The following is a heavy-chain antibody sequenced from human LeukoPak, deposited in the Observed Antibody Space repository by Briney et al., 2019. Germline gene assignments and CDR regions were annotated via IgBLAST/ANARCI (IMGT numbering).Heavy chain of an antibody. Sequence: GGSLRLSCAASGFTFSSYAMNWVRQAPGKGLEWLAYIRYDGSSKYYADFVKGRFTISRDYSKNTLYLHMNSLRAEDTAVYYCARDQAGSGHYADYWGQGTLVTVSS. CDR3: ARDQAGSGHYADY. V-gene: IGHV3-30*02. CDR1: GFTFSSYA. J-gene: IGHJ4*02. CDR2: IRYDGSSK. D-gene: IGHD3-10*01.